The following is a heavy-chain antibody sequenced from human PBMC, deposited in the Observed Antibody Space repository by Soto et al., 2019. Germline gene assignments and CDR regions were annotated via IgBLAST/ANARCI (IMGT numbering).Heavy chain of an antibody. J-gene: IGHJ3*02. CDR3: ARDKGDAFDI. V-gene: IGHV4-59*01. Sequence: SETLSLTCTVSGGSISSYCWSWIRQPPGKGLEWIGYIYYSGSTNYNPSLKSRVTISVDTSKNQFSLKLSSVTAADTAVYHCARDKGDAFDIWGQGTMVTVSS. CDR2: IYYSGST. CDR1: GGSISSYC.